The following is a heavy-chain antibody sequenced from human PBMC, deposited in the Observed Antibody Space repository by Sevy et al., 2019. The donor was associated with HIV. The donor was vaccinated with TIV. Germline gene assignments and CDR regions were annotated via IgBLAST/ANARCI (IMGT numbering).Heavy chain of an antibody. CDR2: ISSSSTI. CDR3: ARVTVGGPRNSGGSGMDV. CDR1: GFTFSSYS. J-gene: IGHJ6*02. Sequence: GGSLRLSCAASGFTFSSYSMNWVRQAPGKGLEWVSYISSSSTIYYADSVKGRFTISRDNAKNSLYLQMNSLRAEDTAVYYCARVTVGGPRNSGGSGMDVWGQGTTVTVSS. D-gene: IGHD1-26*01. V-gene: IGHV3-48*01.